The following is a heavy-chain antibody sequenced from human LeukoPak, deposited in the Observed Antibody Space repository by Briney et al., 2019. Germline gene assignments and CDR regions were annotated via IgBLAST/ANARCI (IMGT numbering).Heavy chain of an antibody. V-gene: IGHV3-7*01. CDR1: GVLFRTYW. Sequence: GGSLRLSSAAPGVLFRTYWITWVPQAPGRGRGWVANINLDGAEEHCVDSPLKGQFTIPRNNDNNPLYLQITSLRVEDKAVYYCASGRHDFLHWGQGTLVTVSS. CDR3: ASGRHDFLH. J-gene: IGHJ4*02. CDR2: INLDGAEE. D-gene: IGHD3/OR15-3a*01.